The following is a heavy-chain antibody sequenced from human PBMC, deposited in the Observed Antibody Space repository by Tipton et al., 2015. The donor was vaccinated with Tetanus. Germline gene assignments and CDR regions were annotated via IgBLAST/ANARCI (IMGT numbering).Heavy chain of an antibody. Sequence: TLSLTCTVSRGSISRDIYNWGWIRQPPGRGLQWIGNINYYGTTYYSPSLKSRVTMSVDPPKNQFSLKLTSATAADTAVYYCARLGYDILTGYHYDSWGQGTLVTVSS. CDR1: RGSISRDIYN. J-gene: IGHJ4*02. V-gene: IGHV4-39*01. CDR3: ARLGYDILTGYHYDS. CDR2: INYYGTT. D-gene: IGHD3-9*01.